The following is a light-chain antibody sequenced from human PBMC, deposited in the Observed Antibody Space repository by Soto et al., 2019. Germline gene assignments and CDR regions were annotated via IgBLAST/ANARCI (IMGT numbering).Light chain of an antibody. V-gene: IGKV4-1*01. CDR3: KQHYSTQLT. CDR1: QSVFYSSNNKNY. J-gene: IGKJ5*01. Sequence: DIVLTQGPDSLALSLGERATIKCNSVQSVFYSSNNKNYFAWYQQKPGQPPKLLISGAYTRESGVTARFSGSGSGKDFTITIRSMQAEDVEAYYCKQHYSTQLTFGHGPRLAL. CDR2: GAY.